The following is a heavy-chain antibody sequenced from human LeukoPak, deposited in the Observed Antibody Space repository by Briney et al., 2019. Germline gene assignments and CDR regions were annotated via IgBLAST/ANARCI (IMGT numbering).Heavy chain of an antibody. Sequence: GGSLRLSCAASGFTFNNYAMSWVRQAPGKGLEWVSSISGGGDTSYYADSVRGRFTISRDTSKNMLFLQMDSLRAEDTAIYYCAKNAGDGAYYYYMAVWGKGTTVTVSS. V-gene: IGHV3-23*01. CDR2: ISGGGDTS. D-gene: IGHD5-24*01. CDR1: GFTFNNYA. CDR3: AKNAGDGAYYYYMAV. J-gene: IGHJ6*03.